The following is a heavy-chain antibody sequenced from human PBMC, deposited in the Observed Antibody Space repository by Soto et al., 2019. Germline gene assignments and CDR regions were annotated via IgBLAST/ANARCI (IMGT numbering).Heavy chain of an antibody. D-gene: IGHD3-22*01. CDR1: GFTFSSFA. CDR2: MRGSGGST. CDR3: YNAPTPLPKGYDSTGYYVCPDY. Sequence: GRSLRLSCAASGFTFSSFAMSWVRPAPGKGLEWVSGMRGSGGSTYYADSVKGLFAIVSDNSKNTMYLQMNGLRGEKTAVTYCYNAPTPLPKGYDSTGYYVCPDYWGQGTLVTVSS. J-gene: IGHJ4*01. V-gene: IGHV3-23*01.